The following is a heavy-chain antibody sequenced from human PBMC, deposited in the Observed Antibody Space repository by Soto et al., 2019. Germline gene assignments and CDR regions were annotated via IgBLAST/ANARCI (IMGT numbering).Heavy chain of an antibody. V-gene: IGHV3-21*06. CDR2: INSRADYT. D-gene: IGHD6-6*01. J-gene: IGHJ6*02. CDR1: GFTLSNYR. CDR3: GREKEDEGSSSLRVYYGVDV. Sequence: EVQLVESGGGPVKSGQSLRLSCVASGFTLSNYRMTWVRQGPGKGLEWVSSINSRADYTHYTESVKGRFTISRDNAKNSVYLHMNSLRAEDAAVYYCGREKEDEGSSSLRVYYGVDVWGQVTTVIVSS.